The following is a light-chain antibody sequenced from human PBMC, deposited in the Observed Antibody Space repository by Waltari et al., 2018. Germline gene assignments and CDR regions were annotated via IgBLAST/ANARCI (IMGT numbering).Light chain of an antibody. CDR1: SSNIGSNT. CDR2: SNN. Sequence: QSVLTQPPSASGTPGQRVTISCSGSSSNIGSNTVAWYEQFPGMAPRLLIYSNNERPSGVPDRFSGSKSGSSASLTISGLHFEDEADYYCATWGDSLNGRVFGGGTKLTVL. CDR3: ATWGDSLNGRV. J-gene: IGLJ3*02. V-gene: IGLV1-44*01.